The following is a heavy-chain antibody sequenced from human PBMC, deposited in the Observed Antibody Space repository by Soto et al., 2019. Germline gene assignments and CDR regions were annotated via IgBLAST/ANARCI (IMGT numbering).Heavy chain of an antibody. CDR1: GFTFSGSA. CDR2: IRSKGNNYAT. CDR3: SRQASDFWSGKPQYYMDV. J-gene: IGHJ6*03. Sequence: EVQLVESGGGLVQPGGSLKLSCAASGFTFSGSALHWVRQASGKGLEWVGRIRSKGNNYATAYGASLKGRFTISRDGSKYTAYLQMNSLNTEYKAVYYCSRQASDFWSGKPQYYMDVWGKGTTVTVSS. V-gene: IGHV3-73*01. D-gene: IGHD3-3*01.